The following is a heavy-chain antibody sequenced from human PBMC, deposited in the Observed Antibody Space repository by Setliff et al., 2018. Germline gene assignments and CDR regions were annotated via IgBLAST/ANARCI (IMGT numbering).Heavy chain of an antibody. V-gene: IGHV3-66*03. Sequence: PGGSLRLSCAASGFVVSNNEMSWVRQAPEKGLEWVSVTYASGATNYADSVKGRFTISRDNSKNTLYLQMSSLRPDDTAMYYCARDQFRNSGGLYSWGQGTLVTVSS. CDR2: TYASGAT. CDR3: ARDQFRNSGGLYS. CDR1: GFVVSNNE. J-gene: IGHJ5*02. D-gene: IGHD1-7*01.